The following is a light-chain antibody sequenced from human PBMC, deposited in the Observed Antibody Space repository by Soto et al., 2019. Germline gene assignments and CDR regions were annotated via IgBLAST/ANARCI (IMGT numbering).Light chain of an antibody. CDR3: QQYNSYSYT. V-gene: IGKV1-5*01. CDR1: QSISSW. Sequence: DIQMTQSPSTLSASVGDRVTITCRASQSISSWLAWYQQKPGKAPKLLIYDASSLEGGVPSRFSGSGSGTEFTLTISSLQPDDVATYYCQQYNSYSYTFGQGTKLEIK. CDR2: DAS. J-gene: IGKJ2*01.